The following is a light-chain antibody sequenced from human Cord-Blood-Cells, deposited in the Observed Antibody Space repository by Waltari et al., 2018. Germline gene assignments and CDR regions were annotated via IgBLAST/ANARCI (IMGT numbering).Light chain of an antibody. CDR1: QSVSSSY. CDR3: QQYGSSPWT. Sequence: EIVLTQSPGTLPLSPGERATLSCRASQSVSSSYLAWYQQKPGQAPRLLIYGASSRATGIPDRFSGSGSGTDFTLTISRLEPEDFAVYYCQQYGSSPWTFGQGXKXEXX. J-gene: IGKJ1*01. V-gene: IGKV3-20*01. CDR2: GAS.